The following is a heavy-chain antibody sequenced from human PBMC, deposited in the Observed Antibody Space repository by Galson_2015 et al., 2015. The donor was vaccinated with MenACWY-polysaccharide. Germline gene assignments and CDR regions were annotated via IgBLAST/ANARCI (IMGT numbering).Heavy chain of an antibody. CDR2: LSPTTGNT. Sequence: GKGLEWVSGLSPTTGNTYYADSVRGRFTISRDNSKNTLYLQMDSLRAEDTALYYCAKGAAHYGSGNYYDYWGQGTQVTVSS. D-gene: IGHD3-10*01. J-gene: IGHJ4*02. CDR3: AKGAAHYGSGNYYDY. V-gene: IGHV3-23*01.